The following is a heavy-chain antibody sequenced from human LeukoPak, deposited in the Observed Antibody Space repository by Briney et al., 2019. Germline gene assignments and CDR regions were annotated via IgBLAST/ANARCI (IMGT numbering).Heavy chain of an antibody. CDR1: GFTFSTYA. Sequence: GRSPRLSCAASGFTFSTYAMHWVRQAPGKGLEWVAVISYDGSNTYYADSVKGRFTVSRDNSKTTLYLLMNSLRAEDTAVYYCARDKDCSSASCYNAFDIWGQGTMVTVS. CDR3: ARDKDCSSASCYNAFDI. J-gene: IGHJ3*02. CDR2: ISYDGSNT. D-gene: IGHD2-2*02. V-gene: IGHV3-30*04.